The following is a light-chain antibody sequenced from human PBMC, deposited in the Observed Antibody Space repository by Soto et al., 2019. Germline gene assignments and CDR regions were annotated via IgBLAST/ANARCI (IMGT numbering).Light chain of an antibody. V-gene: IGLV1-36*01. CDR3: AAWDDSLNGPV. CDR2: YDD. J-gene: IGLJ2*01. CDR1: ISNVGNNA. Sequence: QSVLTQPPSVSEAPRQRVTISCSGSISNVGNNAVSWYQQLPGEAPKLLIYYDDLLPSGVSDRFSGSKSGTSASPAISGLQSEDEADYYCAAWDDSLNGPVFGGGTKLTVL.